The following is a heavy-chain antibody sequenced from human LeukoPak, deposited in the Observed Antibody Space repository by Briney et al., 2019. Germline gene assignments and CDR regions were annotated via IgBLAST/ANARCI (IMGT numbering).Heavy chain of an antibody. CDR1: GFTFSSYA. J-gene: IGHJ4*02. D-gene: IGHD3-22*01. V-gene: IGHV3-23*01. CDR2: ISGSGGST. Sequence: GGSLRLSCAASGFTFSSYAMSWVRQAPGKGLEWVSAISGSGGSTYYADSVKGRFTISRDNSKNTLYLQMNSLRAEDTAVYYCAKDLWTDSSGWNYFDYWGQGTLVTVSS. CDR3: AKDLWTDSSGWNYFDY.